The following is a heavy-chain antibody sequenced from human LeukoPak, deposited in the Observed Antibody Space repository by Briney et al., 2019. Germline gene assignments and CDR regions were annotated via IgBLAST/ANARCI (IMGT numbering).Heavy chain of an antibody. J-gene: IGHJ4*02. CDR3: ARGACSSTSCYYGNYYFDS. V-gene: IGHV3-30*02. CDR1: GFTFSSYG. CDR2: IRYDGSNK. D-gene: IGHD2-2*01. Sequence: GGSLRLSCAASGFTFSSYGMHWVRQAPGKGLEWVAFIRYDGSNKYYADSVKGRFTISRDNSKNTLCLQMNSLRAEDTAVYYCARGACSSTSCYYGNYYFDSWGQGTLVTVSS.